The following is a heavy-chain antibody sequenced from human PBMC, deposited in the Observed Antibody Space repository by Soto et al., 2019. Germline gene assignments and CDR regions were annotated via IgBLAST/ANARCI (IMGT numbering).Heavy chain of an antibody. J-gene: IGHJ4*02. D-gene: IGHD2-15*01. V-gene: IGHV1-69*13. CDR2: IIPIFGTA. CDR3: ARDSGYCSGGSCYTPSFDY. CDR1: GGTFSSYA. Sequence: GASVKVSCKAPGGTFSSYAISWVRQAPGQGLEWMGGIIPIFGTANYAQKFQGRVTITADESTSTAYMELSSLRSEDTAVYYCARDSGYCSGGSCYTPSFDYWGQGTLVTVSS.